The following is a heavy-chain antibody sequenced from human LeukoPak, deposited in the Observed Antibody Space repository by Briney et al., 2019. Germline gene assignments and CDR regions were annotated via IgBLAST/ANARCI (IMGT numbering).Heavy chain of an antibody. CDR2: ISSSGSTI. V-gene: IGHV3-11*04. D-gene: IGHD3-3*01. J-gene: IGHJ4*02. CDR1: GFTFSDYY. Sequence: GGSLRLSCAASGFTFSDYYMSWIRQAPGKGLEWVSYISSSGSTIYYADSVKGRFTISRDNAKNSLYLQMNSLRAEDTAVYYCARDKHDFWSGYSNFDYWGQGTLVTVSS. CDR3: ARDKHDFWSGYSNFDY.